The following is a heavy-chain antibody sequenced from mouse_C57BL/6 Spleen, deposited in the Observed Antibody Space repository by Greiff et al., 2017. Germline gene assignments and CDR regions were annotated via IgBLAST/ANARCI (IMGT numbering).Heavy chain of an antibody. CDR1: GYTFTSYW. J-gene: IGHJ4*01. CDR2: IYPSDSET. CDR3: ARMEGAMDY. Sequence: QVQLQQPGAELVRPGSSVKLSCKASGYTFTSYWMDWVKQRPGQGLEWIGNIYPSDSETHYNQKFKDKATLTVDKSSSTAYMQLSSLTSEDSAVYYCARMEGAMDYWGQGTSGTVSS. V-gene: IGHV1-61*01.